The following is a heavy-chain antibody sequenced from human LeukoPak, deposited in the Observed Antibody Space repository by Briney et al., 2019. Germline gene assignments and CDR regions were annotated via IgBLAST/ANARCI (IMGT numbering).Heavy chain of an antibody. CDR3: ARGGDSSGYYGLYAFDI. Sequence: VSVKVSCKASGYTFTSYGISWVRQAPGQGLEWMGWISAYNGNTNYAQKLQGGVTMTTDTSTSTAYMELSSLRSEDTALYYCARGGDSSGYYGLYAFDIWGQGAMVTVSS. V-gene: IGHV1-18*01. D-gene: IGHD3-22*01. J-gene: IGHJ3*02. CDR2: ISAYNGNT. CDR1: GYTFTSYG.